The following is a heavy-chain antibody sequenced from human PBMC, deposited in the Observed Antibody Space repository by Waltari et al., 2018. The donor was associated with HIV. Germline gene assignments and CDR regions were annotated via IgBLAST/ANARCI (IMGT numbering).Heavy chain of an antibody. D-gene: IGHD3-3*01. CDR3: ARAQWDTSGSSYIDAFDL. Sequence: QVQLVQSGAEVKKPGSSVKVSCKASGGTFSRYAFSWVRQAPGQGLEWMGRVIPALGVANYAESFQGRVSITADKSTRSAFMELRSLRSEDTAVYYCARAQWDTSGSSYIDAFDLWGQGTMVTVSS. J-gene: IGHJ3*01. CDR1: GGTFSRYA. CDR2: VIPALGVA. V-gene: IGHV1-69*04.